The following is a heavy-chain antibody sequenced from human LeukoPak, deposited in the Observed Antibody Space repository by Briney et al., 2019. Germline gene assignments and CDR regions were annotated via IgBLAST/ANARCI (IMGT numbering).Heavy chain of an antibody. J-gene: IGHJ6*03. D-gene: IGHD2-2*01. CDR1: GGSISSSRYY. V-gene: IGHV4-39*07. Sequence: SETLSLTCTVSGGSISSSRYYWGWIRQSPEKGLEWIGTIYNSGRTYYKPSLKSRVTISIDTSRNQFSLRLSSVTAADTAVYYCASFVPDYYYYYMDVWGKGTTVTVSS. CDR3: ASFVPDYYYYYMDV. CDR2: IYNSGRT.